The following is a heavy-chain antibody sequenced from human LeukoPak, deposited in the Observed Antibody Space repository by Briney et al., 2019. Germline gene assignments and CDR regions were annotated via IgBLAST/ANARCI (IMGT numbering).Heavy chain of an antibody. CDR1: GFTFSSHA. CDR3: AKDSPVCSF. Sequence: GGSRRLSCAASGFTFSSHAMSWVRQAPGKGLEWVSAISDSGDSTYYADFVKGRFTISRDDSKNTLYLQMNSLRAEDTAVYYCAKDSPVCSFWGQGTLVTV. V-gene: IGHV3-23*01. D-gene: IGHD3-10*02. CDR2: ISDSGDST. J-gene: IGHJ4*02.